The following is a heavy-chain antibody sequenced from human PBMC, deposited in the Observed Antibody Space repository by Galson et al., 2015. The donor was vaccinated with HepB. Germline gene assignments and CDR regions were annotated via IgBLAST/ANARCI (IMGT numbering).Heavy chain of an antibody. V-gene: IGHV3-64D*06. CDR3: VKGRPGVILGWFDP. Sequence: SLILSCAASGFTFSSYAMHWVRQAPGKGLEYVSAISSNGGSTYYADSVKGRFTISRDNSKNTLYLQMSSLRAEDTAVYYCVKGRPGVILGWFDPWGQGTLVTVSS. D-gene: IGHD3-10*01. CDR2: ISSNGGST. CDR1: GFTFSSYA. J-gene: IGHJ5*02.